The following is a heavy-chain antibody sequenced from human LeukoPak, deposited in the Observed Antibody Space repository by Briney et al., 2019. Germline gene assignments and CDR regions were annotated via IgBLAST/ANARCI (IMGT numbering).Heavy chain of an antibody. CDR1: GDSISGNY. D-gene: IGHD2-2*03. J-gene: IGHJ5*02. Sequence: PSETLPLTCTVSGDSISGNYWNWIRQPAGKGLEWIGRIHSSGTTNYNPSLKSRITMSIEKSQNQFSLKLSSVTAADTAVYYCARDYTGYNWFDPWGQGNLVTVSS. CDR2: IHSSGTT. CDR3: ARDYTGYNWFDP. V-gene: IGHV4-4*07.